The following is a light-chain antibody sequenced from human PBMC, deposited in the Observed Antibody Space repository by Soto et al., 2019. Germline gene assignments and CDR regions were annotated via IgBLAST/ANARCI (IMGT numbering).Light chain of an antibody. CDR2: GAS. Sequence: IVMTQSPATLSVSPGERVTLACRASESIESRLAWYQQRPGQAPRLIIHGASTRATGIPARISGSGSGTEFTLTISGLQSEDFGVYYCQQYRSWRTFGQGTNVEI. V-gene: IGKV3-15*01. CDR1: ESIESR. CDR3: QQYRSWRT. J-gene: IGKJ1*01.